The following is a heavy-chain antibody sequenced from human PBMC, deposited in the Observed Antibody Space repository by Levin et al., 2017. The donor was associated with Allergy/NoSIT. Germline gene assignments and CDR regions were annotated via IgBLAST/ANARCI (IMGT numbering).Heavy chain of an antibody. CDR3: AREDGSTFDL. CDR2: IYYSGST. Sequence: KSSETLSLTCTVSGGSISGGGYHWTWIRQHPEKGLEWIGYIYYSGSTFYNPSLKSRLMISVDTSKNQFSLNVSSVTAADTAVYYCAREDGSTFDLWGQGALVTVAS. CDR1: GGSISGGGYH. D-gene: IGHD2-2*03. V-gene: IGHV4-31*03. J-gene: IGHJ4*02.